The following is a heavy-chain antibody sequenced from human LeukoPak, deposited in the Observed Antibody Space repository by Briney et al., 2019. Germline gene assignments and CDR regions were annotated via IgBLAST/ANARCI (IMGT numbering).Heavy chain of an antibody. V-gene: IGHV3-23*01. Sequence: PGGSLRLSCAASGFTFSNYAMSWVRQAPGKGLEWVISGSGSNTYYADSVKGRFTISRDNPKNTLYLQMNSLRAEDTAVYYCARDHTVTTFASSYFDYWGQGTLVTVSS. CDR2: SGSGSNT. CDR3: ARDHTVTTFASSYFDY. J-gene: IGHJ4*02. D-gene: IGHD4-17*01. CDR1: GFTFSNYA.